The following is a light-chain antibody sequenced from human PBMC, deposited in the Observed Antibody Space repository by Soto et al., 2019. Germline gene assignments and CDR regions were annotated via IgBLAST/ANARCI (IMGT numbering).Light chain of an antibody. J-gene: IGKJ5*01. CDR2: DAS. V-gene: IGKV3-11*01. CDR3: QQRGTWPPT. Sequence: EIVLTQSPATLSLSAGESATLSCTTNQSVDTYFAWYQQKRGLAPRLLIYDASTSAIGIPARFSGRGSETDFSLTISSLEPEDFAMYYCQQRGTWPPTFGRGTRLEI. CDR1: QSVDTY.